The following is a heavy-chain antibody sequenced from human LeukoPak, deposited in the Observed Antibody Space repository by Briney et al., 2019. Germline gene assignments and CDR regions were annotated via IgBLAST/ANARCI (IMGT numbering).Heavy chain of an antibody. CDR2: LYYSGTT. V-gene: IGHV4-39*01. D-gene: IGHD4-17*01. CDR1: GGSISSSNYY. Sequence: PSDTLSLTCTVSGGSISSSNYYWGWIRQPPGKGLEGIGILYYSGTTYYNPSLRSRVTISVATSKTHFSLNLSSVTAADTAVYYCARHRRGDYRIDYWGQGTLVTVSS. J-gene: IGHJ4*02. CDR3: ARHRRGDYRIDY.